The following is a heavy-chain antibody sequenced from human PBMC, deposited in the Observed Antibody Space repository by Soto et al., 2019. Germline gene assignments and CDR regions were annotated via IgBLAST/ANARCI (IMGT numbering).Heavy chain of an antibody. D-gene: IGHD4-17*01. CDR2: IWYDGSNK. CDR1: GFTFSSYG. V-gene: IGHV3-33*01. J-gene: IGHJ6*02. CDR3: ASSHPPIYGDYFDSGMDV. Sequence: PGGSLRLSCAASGFTFSSYGMHWIRQAPGKGLEWVAVIWYDGSNKYYADSVKGRFTIARDNSKNTLYLQMNSLRAEDTAVYYCASSHPPIYGDYFDSGMDVWGQGTTVTVS.